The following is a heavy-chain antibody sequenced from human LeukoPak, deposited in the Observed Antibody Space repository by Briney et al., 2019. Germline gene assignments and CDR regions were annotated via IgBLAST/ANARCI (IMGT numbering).Heavy chain of an antibody. V-gene: IGHV4-59*05. CDR3: AKDYGDYSLA. CDR2: IYDSGST. J-gene: IGHJ5*02. Sequence: GSLRLSCAASGFTFGSYNMNWVRQPPGKGLEWIGSIYDSGSTYYNPSLRSRVTISVDTSKNQFSLKLSSVTAADTAVYYCAKDYGDYSLAWGQGTLVTVSS. CDR1: GFTFGSYN. D-gene: IGHD4-17*01.